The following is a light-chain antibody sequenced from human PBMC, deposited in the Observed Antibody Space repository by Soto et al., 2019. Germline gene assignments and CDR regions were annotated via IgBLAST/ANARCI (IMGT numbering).Light chain of an antibody. CDR1: SSNIGRNI. Sequence: QPVLIQPPSASGTPGQRVTISCSGSSSNIGRNIVNWYQQLPGTAPKLLIYKNNERPSGVPDRFSGSKSGTSASLAISGLQSEDEADYYCASWDDTQDGDWVFGGGTKVTVL. V-gene: IGLV1-44*01. CDR3: ASWDDTQDGDWV. CDR2: KNN. J-gene: IGLJ3*02.